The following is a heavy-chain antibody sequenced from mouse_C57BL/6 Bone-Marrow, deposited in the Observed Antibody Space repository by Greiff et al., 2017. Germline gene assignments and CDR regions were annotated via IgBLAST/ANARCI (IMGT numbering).Heavy chain of an antibody. J-gene: IGHJ2*01. Sequence: QVQLQQSGAELVKPGASVTLSCTASGYTFTEYTINWVKQRSGQGLEWIGWFYPGSGSIKYNEKFKDKATLTADKSSSTVYMELSILTSEVSAVYFFARHGITTVVARGYFDYWGQGTTLTVSS. D-gene: IGHD1-1*01. CDR2: FYPGSGSI. V-gene: IGHV1-62-2*01. CDR3: ARHGITTVVARGYFDY. CDR1: GYTFTEYT.